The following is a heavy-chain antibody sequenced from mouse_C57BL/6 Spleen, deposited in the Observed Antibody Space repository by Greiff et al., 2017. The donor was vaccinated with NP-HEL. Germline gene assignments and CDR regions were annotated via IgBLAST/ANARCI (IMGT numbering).Heavy chain of an antibody. CDR1: GYTFTSYT. CDR2: INPSSGYT. CDR3: AREDSNLKFDY. Sequence: VKLQESGAELARPGASVKMSCKASGYTFTSYTMHWVKQRPGQGLEWIGYINPSSGYTKYNQKFKDKATLTADKSSSTAYMQLSSLTSEDAAVYYCAREDSNLKFDYWGQGTTLTVSS. D-gene: IGHD2-5*01. V-gene: IGHV1-4*01. J-gene: IGHJ2*01.